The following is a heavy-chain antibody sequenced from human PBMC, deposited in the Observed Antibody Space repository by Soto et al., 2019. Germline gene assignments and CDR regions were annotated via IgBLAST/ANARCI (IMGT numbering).Heavy chain of an antibody. CDR2: IDPSDSYT. Sequence: PGESLKISCKGSGYSFTSYWISWVRQMPGKGLEWMGRIDPSDSYTNYSPSFQGHVTISADKSISTAYLQWSSLKASDTAMYYCARHHIYYYGSGSYYTYGMDVWGQGTTVTVSS. J-gene: IGHJ6*02. V-gene: IGHV5-10-1*01. CDR3: ARHHIYYYGSGSYYTYGMDV. D-gene: IGHD3-10*01. CDR1: GYSFTSYW.